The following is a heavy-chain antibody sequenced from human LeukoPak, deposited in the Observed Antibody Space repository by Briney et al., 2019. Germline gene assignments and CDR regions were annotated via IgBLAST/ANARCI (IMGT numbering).Heavy chain of an antibody. CDR2: IYYSGST. Sequence: PSETLSLTCTVSGGSVSSGSYYWSWIRQPPGKGLEWIGYIYYSGSTNYNPSLKSRVTISVDTSKNQFSLKLSSVTAADTAVYYCARDYTIFGVAQNWFDPWGQGTLVTVSS. D-gene: IGHD3-3*01. V-gene: IGHV4-61*01. J-gene: IGHJ5*02. CDR3: ARDYTIFGVAQNWFDP. CDR1: GGSVSSGSYY.